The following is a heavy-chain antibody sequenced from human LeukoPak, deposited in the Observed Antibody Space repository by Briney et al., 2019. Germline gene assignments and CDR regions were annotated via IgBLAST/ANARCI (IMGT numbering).Heavy chain of an antibody. Sequence: ASVKVSCKTSGYTFTGYYLHWVRQAPGQGLEWMGRINPNSGGTNYAQNFQGRVTMTRDTSISTAYMEFSRLRSDDTAVYYCARATVAGQYWGQGTLVTVSS. CDR1: GYTFTGYY. CDR2: INPNSGGT. CDR3: ARATVAGQY. V-gene: IGHV1-2*06. D-gene: IGHD6-19*01. J-gene: IGHJ4*02.